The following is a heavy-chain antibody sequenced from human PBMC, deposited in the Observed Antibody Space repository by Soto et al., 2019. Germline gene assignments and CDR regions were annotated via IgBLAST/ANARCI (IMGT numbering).Heavy chain of an antibody. CDR2: ISYDGSTK. Sequence: GGSLRLSCAASGFTFSSYGMHWVRQAPGKGLEWVAIISYDGSTKNYADSVKGRFTISRDNSKNTLYLQMNSLRGEDTAVYYCAKDGSYDFWSGPRGDGMDVWGQGTTVTVSS. J-gene: IGHJ6*02. CDR3: AKDGSYDFWSGPRGDGMDV. D-gene: IGHD3-3*01. CDR1: GFTFSSYG. V-gene: IGHV3-30*18.